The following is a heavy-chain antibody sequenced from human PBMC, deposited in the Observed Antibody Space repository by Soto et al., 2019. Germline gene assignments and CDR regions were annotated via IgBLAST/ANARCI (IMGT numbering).Heavy chain of an antibody. CDR2: ISWNSGSI. J-gene: IGHJ4*02. D-gene: IGHD2-21*02. V-gene: IGHV3-9*01. Sequence: EVQLVESGGGLVQPGRSLRLSCAASGFTFDDYAMHWVRQAPGKGLEWVSGISWNSGSIGYADSVKGRFTISRDNAKNSLYLQMNSLRAEDTALYYCAKVVCGGDCRIYDYWGQGTLVTVSS. CDR1: GFTFDDYA. CDR3: AKVVCGGDCRIYDY.